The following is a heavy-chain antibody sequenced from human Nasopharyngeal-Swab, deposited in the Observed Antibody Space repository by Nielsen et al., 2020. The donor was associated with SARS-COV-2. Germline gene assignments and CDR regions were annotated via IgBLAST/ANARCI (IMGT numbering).Heavy chain of an antibody. CDR2: FKYGGSS. Sequence: SEPLSPTFALFGGSSSNYYWTWTRQPPGKELEWIGEFKYGGSSNYNPSLKSRVTMSLDTSKNQFSLELSSVTAADTAVYYCARGAPSSYWFDPWGQGTLVTVSS. J-gene: IGHJ5*02. CDR3: ARGAPSSYWFDP. V-gene: IGHV4-34*01. CDR1: GGSSSNYY.